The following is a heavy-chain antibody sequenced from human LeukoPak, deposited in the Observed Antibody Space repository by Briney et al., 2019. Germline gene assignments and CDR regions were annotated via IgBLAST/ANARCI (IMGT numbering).Heavy chain of an antibody. CDR3: AKDFFAMGRPGTIDY. Sequence: PGGSLRLSCAASGLTFSSYGMHWVRQAPGKGLEWVAFIRYDGSNKYYADSVKGRFTISRDNSKNTLYLQMNSLRAEDTAVYYCAKDFFAMGRPGTIDYWGQGTLVTVSS. J-gene: IGHJ4*02. CDR1: GLTFSSYG. CDR2: IRYDGSNK. D-gene: IGHD2-2*01. V-gene: IGHV3-30*02.